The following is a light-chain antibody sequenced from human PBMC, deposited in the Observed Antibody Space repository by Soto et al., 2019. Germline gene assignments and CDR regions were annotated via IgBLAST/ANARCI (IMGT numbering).Light chain of an antibody. CDR1: QGVSSN. J-gene: IGKJ3*01. CDR2: DAS. Sequence: VMTQSPASLSVSPGDSPTLSCRASQGVSSNLAWYKQKPGQAPRLLIYDASTRANGIPTRFSGSGSGTEFTLTISGLQSEDFAIYYWQQYNTWHLTFGPGTKVDIK. CDR3: QQYNTWHLT. V-gene: IGKV3-15*01.